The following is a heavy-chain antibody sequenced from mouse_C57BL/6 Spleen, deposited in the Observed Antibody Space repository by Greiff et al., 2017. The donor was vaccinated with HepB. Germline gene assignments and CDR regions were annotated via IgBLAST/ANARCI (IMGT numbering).Heavy chain of an antibody. Sequence: EVQLQQSGAELVRPGASVKLSCTASGFNIKDDYMHWVKQRPEQGLEWIGWIDPENGDTEYASKFQGKATITADTSSNTAYLQLSSLTSEDTAVYYCTTMPYYYGSSYYAMDYWGQGTSVTVSS. V-gene: IGHV14-4*01. D-gene: IGHD1-1*01. CDR1: GFNIKDDY. J-gene: IGHJ4*01. CDR2: IDPENGDT. CDR3: TTMPYYYGSSYYAMDY.